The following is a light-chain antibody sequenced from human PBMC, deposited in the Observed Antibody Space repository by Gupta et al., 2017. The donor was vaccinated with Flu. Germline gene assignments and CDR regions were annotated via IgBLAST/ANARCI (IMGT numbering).Light chain of an antibody. J-gene: IGLJ2*01. Sequence: SYELTQPPSVSVSPRQTARITCSGDALPKQYAYWYQQKPGQAPVLVIYKDSERPSGIPERFSGSSSGTTVTLTISGGQAEDEADYYCQSADSSGTYPRFGGGTKLTVL. V-gene: IGLV3-25*02. CDR3: QSADSSGTYPR. CDR2: KDS. CDR1: ALPKQY.